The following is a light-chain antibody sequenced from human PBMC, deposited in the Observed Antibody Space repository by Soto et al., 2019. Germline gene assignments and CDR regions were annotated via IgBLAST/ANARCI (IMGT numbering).Light chain of an antibody. J-gene: IGKJ1*01. CDR3: QHLDSNWP. CDR1: HNIARW. Sequence: DIQMTRSPSTLSASGGYRVSITCRASHNIARWLAWYQQKPGKAPRLLIYDASTLETGVPSRFSGSGSGTEFTLTISSLRPDDFATYFCQHLDSNWPFGQGTKVEI. V-gene: IGKV1-5*01. CDR2: DAS.